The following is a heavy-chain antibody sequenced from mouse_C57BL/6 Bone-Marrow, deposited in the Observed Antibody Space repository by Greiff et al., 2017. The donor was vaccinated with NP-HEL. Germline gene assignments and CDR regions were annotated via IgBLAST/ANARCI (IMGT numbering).Heavy chain of an antibody. J-gene: IGHJ1*03. CDR2: IYPRSGNT. CDR1: GYTFTSYG. V-gene: IGHV1-81*01. CDR3: ARFITTEWYFDV. Sequence: QVQLKESGAELARPGASVKLSCKASGYTFTSYGISWVKQRTGQGLEWIGEIYPRSGNTYYNEKFKGKATLTADKSSSTAYMELRSLTSEDSAVYFCARFITTEWYFDVWGTGTTVTVSS. D-gene: IGHD1-2*01.